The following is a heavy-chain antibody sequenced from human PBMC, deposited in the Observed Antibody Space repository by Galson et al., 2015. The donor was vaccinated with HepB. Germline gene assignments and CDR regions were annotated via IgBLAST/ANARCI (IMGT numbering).Heavy chain of an antibody. J-gene: IGHJ4*02. Sequence: SLRLSCAASGFTFSSYAMHWVRQAPGKGLEWVAVISYDGSNKYYADSVKGRFTISRDNSKNTLYLQMNSLRAEDTAVYYCASESLYDSSGKGGFDYWGQGTLVTVSS. CDR2: ISYDGSNK. CDR1: GFTFSSYA. D-gene: IGHD3-22*01. CDR3: ASESLYDSSGKGGFDY. V-gene: IGHV3-30-3*01.